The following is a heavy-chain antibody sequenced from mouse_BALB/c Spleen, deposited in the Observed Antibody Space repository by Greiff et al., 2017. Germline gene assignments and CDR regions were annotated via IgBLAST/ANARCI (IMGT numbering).Heavy chain of an antibody. CDR2: ISSGSSTI. V-gene: IGHV5-17*02. CDR3: ARSDGFDY. D-gene: IGHD2-3*01. Sequence: EVKLVESGGGLVQPGGSRKLSCAASGFTFSSFGMHWVRQAPEKGLEWVAYISSGSSTIYYADTVKGRFTISRDNPKNTLFLEMTSLRSEDTAMYYCARSDGFDYWGQGTTLTVSS. CDR1: GFTFSSFG. J-gene: IGHJ2*01.